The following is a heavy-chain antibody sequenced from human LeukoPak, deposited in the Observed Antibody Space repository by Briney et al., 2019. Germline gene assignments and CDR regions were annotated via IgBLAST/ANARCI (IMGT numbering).Heavy chain of an antibody. J-gene: IGHJ4*02. V-gene: IGHV4-38-2*02. CDR1: GYSISSNYY. Sequence: SETLSLTCTVSGYSISSNYYWGWIRQPPGKGLEWIGSIYHSGSTYYNPSLKSRVTISADTSKNQFSLKLSSVTAADTAVYFCARGAYYDFWSGYSRGADYWGQGTLVTVSS. CDR3: ARGAYYDFWSGYSRGADY. CDR2: IYHSGST. D-gene: IGHD3-3*01.